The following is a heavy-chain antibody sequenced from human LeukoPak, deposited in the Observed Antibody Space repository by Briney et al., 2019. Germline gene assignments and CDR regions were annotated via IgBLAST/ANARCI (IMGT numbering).Heavy chain of an antibody. CDR2: VSPPGGGT. J-gene: IGHJ6*03. CDR3: AKGGGYEAQYYYYYLDV. D-gene: IGHD5-12*01. Sequence: GGSLRLSCAASGFTFSNHGMNWVRQAPGKGLEWLSGVSPPGGGTYYADSVKGRSTISRDDSKNTLYLQMKSLRAEDTAVYYCAKGGGYEAQYYYYYLDVWGKGTTVTISS. CDR1: GFTFSNHG. V-gene: IGHV3-23*01.